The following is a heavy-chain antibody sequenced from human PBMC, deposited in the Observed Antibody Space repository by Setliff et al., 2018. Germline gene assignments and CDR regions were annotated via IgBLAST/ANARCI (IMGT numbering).Heavy chain of an antibody. CDR3: ARTCSGSGCYAGLES. J-gene: IGHJ4*02. D-gene: IGHD2-15*01. Sequence: GGSLRLSCAASGFTFSTYRMHWVRQAPGKGLEWVAVIWDDGGNKYHADSVKGRFTISRDNAKNSLYLLMKSVRVDDTAVYYCARTCSGSGCYAGLESWGQGTPVTVSS. V-gene: IGHV3-33*08. CDR1: GFTFSTYR. CDR2: IWDDGGNK.